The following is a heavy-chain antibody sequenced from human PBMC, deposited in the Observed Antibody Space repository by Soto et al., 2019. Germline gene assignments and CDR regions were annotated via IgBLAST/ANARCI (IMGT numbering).Heavy chain of an antibody. Sequence: ASVKVSCKASGYTFTSYGISWVRQAPGQGLEWMGWISAYNGNTNYAQKLQGRVTMTTDTSTSTAYMELRSLRSDDTAVYYCARDIVVVVAATEAYYYYGMDVWAQGTTVTVSS. CDR3: ARDIVVVVAATEAYYYYGMDV. CDR1: GYTFTSYG. J-gene: IGHJ6*02. CDR2: ISAYNGNT. D-gene: IGHD2-15*01. V-gene: IGHV1-18*01.